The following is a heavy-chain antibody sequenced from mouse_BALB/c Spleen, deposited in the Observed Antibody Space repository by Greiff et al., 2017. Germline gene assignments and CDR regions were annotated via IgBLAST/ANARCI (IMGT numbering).Heavy chain of an antibody. V-gene: IGHV2-6-5*01. CDR3: AKLGITPYYFDY. CDR1: GFSLTDYG. D-gene: IGHD2-4*01. CDR2: IWGGGST. J-gene: IGHJ2*01. Sequence: VKVVESGPGLVAPSQSLSITCTVSGFSLTDYGVSWIRQPPGKGLEWLGVIWGGGSTYYNSALKSRLSISKDNSKSQVFLKMNSLQTADTAMYYCAKLGITPYYFDYWGQGTTLTVSS.